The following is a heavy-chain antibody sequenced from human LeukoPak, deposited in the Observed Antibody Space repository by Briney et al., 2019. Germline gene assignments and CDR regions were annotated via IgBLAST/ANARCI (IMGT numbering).Heavy chain of an antibody. CDR3: AKPLSLIAGWEFDS. J-gene: IGHJ4*02. V-gene: IGHV3-33*06. CDR2: IWSDGSDK. D-gene: IGHD6-19*01. Sequence: GRSLRLSCAASGFTFRAYAMHWARQPPGKGLEWVAVIWSDGSDKYYADSVKGRFTISRDNSKNTLYLQMNSLRADDTAIYYCAKPLSLIAGWEFDSWGQGTLVTVCS. CDR1: GFTFRAYA.